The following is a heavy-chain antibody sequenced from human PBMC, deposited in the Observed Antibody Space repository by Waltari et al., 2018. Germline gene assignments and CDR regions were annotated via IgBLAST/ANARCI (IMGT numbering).Heavy chain of an antibody. D-gene: IGHD7-27*01. CDR3: VSGGWGFYFDY. Sequence: EVQLVESGGGLVKRGGSLRLSCGASGFSFSSYSMNWVRQAPGKGLEWVSSISSSTTYIHYADSVKGRFTISRDNAKNSLYLQMNSLRVEDTAVYYCVSGGWGFYFDYWGQGTVVTVSS. J-gene: IGHJ4*02. CDR2: ISSSTTYI. CDR1: GFSFSSYS. V-gene: IGHV3-21*01.